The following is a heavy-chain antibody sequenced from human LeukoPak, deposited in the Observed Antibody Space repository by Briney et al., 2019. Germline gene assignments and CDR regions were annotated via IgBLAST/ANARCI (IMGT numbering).Heavy chain of an antibody. CDR2: ISSSSSYI. Sequence: PGGSLRLSCAASGFTFSSYSMNWVRQAPGKGLEWVSSISSSSSYIYYADSVKGRFTISRGNAKNSLYLQMNSLRAEDTAVYYCASGQWLRAFDIWGQGTMVTVSS. D-gene: IGHD6-19*01. J-gene: IGHJ3*02. V-gene: IGHV3-21*01. CDR3: ASGQWLRAFDI. CDR1: GFTFSSYS.